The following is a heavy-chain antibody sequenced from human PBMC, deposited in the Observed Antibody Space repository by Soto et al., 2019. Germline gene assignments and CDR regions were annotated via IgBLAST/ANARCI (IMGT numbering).Heavy chain of an antibody. CDR1: GYTFTNYD. J-gene: IGHJ6*02. D-gene: IGHD3-10*01. CDR3: TRAQFEFGSYFGLDV. Sequence: QVHLVQSGAEVKQPGASVRVSCKASGYTFTNYDITWVRQATGQGLEWMGWMNPDSENTGSPQKFQGRVTMTVNTSINTAYMELTSRRSEDTAVYSCTRAQFEFGSYFGLDVWGQGTTVTVSS. CDR2: MNPDSENT. V-gene: IGHV1-8*01.